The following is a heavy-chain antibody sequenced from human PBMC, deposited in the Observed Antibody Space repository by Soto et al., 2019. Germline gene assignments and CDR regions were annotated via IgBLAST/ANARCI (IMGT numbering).Heavy chain of an antibody. Sequence: QVQLQQWGAGLLKPSETLSLTCAVYGGSFSGYYWNWIRQPPGKGLEWNWEINHSGSTNYNPSLKSRVTLSVDTSKNQFSLKLSSVTAADTAVYYCARGWGRIFDYWGQGTLVTVSS. J-gene: IGHJ4*02. V-gene: IGHV4-34*01. CDR3: ARGWGRIFDY. D-gene: IGHD7-27*01. CDR2: INHSGST. CDR1: GGSFSGYY.